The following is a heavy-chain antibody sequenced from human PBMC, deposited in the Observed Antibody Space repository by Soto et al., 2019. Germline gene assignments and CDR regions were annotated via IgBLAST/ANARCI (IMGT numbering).Heavy chain of an antibody. D-gene: IGHD5-12*01. CDR2: IYHSGST. J-gene: IGHJ4*02. CDR1: GGSISSGGYS. V-gene: IGHV4-30-2*01. Sequence: QLQLQESGSGLVKPSQTLSLTCAVSGGSISSGGYSWSWIRQPPGKGLEWIGYIYHSGSTYYNPSLDGRVMISVDRSRNQFSRKLSSVTAADTAVYYCAAGGGLPRYYWGQGTLVTVSS. CDR3: AAGGGLPRYY.